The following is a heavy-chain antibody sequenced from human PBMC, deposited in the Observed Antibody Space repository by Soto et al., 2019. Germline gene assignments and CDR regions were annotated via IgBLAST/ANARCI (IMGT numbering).Heavy chain of an antibody. CDR3: ARGSYGDY. V-gene: IGHV1-18*01. CDR1: GYGFTTYG. D-gene: IGHD1-26*01. Sequence: QVHLVQSGAEVKKPGASVKVSCKGSGYGFTTYGITWVRQAPGQGLEWMAWISAPNGTTNYAQKLQGRVTVTRDTTPSTAYLELRSLRSDDTAVYYCARGSYGDYWGQGALVTVSS. CDR2: ISAPNGTT. J-gene: IGHJ4*02.